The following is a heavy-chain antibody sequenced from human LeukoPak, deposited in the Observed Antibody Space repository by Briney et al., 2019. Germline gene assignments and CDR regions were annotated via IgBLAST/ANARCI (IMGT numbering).Heavy chain of an antibody. D-gene: IGHD4-17*01. CDR1: GGSISSSSYY. CDR3: ARYSYGDFYYFDY. V-gene: IGHV4-61*05. Sequence: SETLSLTCTVSGGSISSSSYYWGWIRQPPGKGLEWIGYIYYSGSTNYNPSLKSRVTISVDTSKNQFSLKLSSVTAADTAVYYCARYSYGDFYYFDYWGQGTLVTVSS. CDR2: IYYSGST. J-gene: IGHJ4*02.